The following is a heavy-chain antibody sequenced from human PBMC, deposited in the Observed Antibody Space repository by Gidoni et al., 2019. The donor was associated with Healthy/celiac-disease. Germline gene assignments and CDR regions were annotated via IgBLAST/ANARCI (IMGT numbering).Heavy chain of an antibody. CDR1: GFTFSIYA. V-gene: IGHV3-23*01. Sequence: EVQLLESGGGLVQPGGSLRLSCAASGFTFSIYAMSWVRQAPGKGLEWVSAISGSGGSTYYADSVKGRFTISRDNSKNTLYLQMNSLRAEDTAVYYCAKDRPLNIAVAGTVFDYWGQGTLVTVSS. J-gene: IGHJ4*02. D-gene: IGHD6-19*01. CDR2: ISGSGGST. CDR3: AKDRPLNIAVAGTVFDY.